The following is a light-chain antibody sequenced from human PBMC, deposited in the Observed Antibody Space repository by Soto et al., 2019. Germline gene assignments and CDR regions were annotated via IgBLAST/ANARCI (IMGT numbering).Light chain of an antibody. CDR2: EVS. CDR3: QQFNRVPYT. J-gene: IGKJ3*01. Sequence: DIQMTQSPSTLSASVGDRGTITCRASRSAGEWLAWYQQKPGKAPKLLIYEVSRLHSGVPSRFSAGGSETAFSLTIDSLQPDDFAKYYCQQFNRVPYTFGPGTKVDIK. CDR1: RSAGEW. V-gene: IGKV1-5*03.